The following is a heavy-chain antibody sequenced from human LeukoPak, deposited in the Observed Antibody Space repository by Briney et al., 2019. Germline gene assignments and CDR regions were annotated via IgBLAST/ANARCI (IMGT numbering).Heavy chain of an antibody. J-gene: IGHJ4*02. CDR1: GXSFSAYY. CDR2: INHSGST. Sequence: NPSETLSLTCTVYGXSFSAYYWSWTRQPPGKGLEWIGKINHSGSTNYNPSLASRVTISVDTSKNQFSLKLSSVTAADTAVYYCAEIAAAGTLFDYWGRGTLVTVSS. V-gene: IGHV4-34*01. D-gene: IGHD6-13*01. CDR3: AEIAAAGTLFDY.